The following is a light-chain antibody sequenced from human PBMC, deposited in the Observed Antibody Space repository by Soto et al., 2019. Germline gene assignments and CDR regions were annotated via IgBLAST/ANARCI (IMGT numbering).Light chain of an antibody. V-gene: IGKV3-15*01. J-gene: IGKJ2*01. CDR1: QSVSSN. CDR2: GAS. CDR3: HQYNNWPMYT. Sequence: EIVMTQSPATLSVSPGERATLSCRASQSVSSNLAWYQQKAGQAPRLLIYGASPRVTGVPARFSGSGSGTEFTLTISSLQSEDFAVYYCHQYNNWPMYTFGQGTKLEIK.